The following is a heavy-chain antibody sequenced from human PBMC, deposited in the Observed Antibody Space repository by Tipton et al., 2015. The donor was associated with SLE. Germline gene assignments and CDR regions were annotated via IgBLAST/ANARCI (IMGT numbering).Heavy chain of an antibody. D-gene: IGHD3-22*01. CDR2: IYTSGST. Sequence: LSLTCTVSGGSISSGSYYWSWIRQPAGKGLEWIGRIYTSGSTNYNPSLKSRVTISVDTSKNQFSLKLSSVTAADTAVYYCASFSTYYYDSSGPSPADDAFDIWGQGTMVTVSS. CDR1: GGSISSGSYY. J-gene: IGHJ3*02. V-gene: IGHV4-61*02. CDR3: ASFSTYYYDSSGPSPADDAFDI.